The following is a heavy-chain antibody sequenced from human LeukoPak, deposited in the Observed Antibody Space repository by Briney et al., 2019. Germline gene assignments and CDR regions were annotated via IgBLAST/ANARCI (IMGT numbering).Heavy chain of an antibody. J-gene: IGHJ4*02. CDR2: ISYDGSNK. D-gene: IGHD2-21*02. V-gene: IGHV3-30*18. Sequence: GRSLRLSCAASGFTFSSYGMHWVRQAPGKGLEWVAVISYDGSNKYYADSVKGRFTISRDNSKNTLYLRMNSLRAEDTAVYYCAKTTIVVVTAGFDYWGQGTLVTVSS. CDR1: GFTFSSYG. CDR3: AKTTIVVVTAGFDY.